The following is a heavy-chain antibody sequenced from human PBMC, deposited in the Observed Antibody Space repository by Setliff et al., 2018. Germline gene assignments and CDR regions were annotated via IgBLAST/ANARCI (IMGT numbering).Heavy chain of an antibody. CDR1: GYTFTNYA. V-gene: IGHV1-3*01. J-gene: IGHJ5*02. D-gene: IGHD1-26*01. CDR2: ISGGNGNT. CDR3: ARDRRANGIWFDP. Sequence: ASVKVSCKASGYTFTNYAMHWVRQAPGQRLEWLGWISGGNGNTKYSQKFQGRVTITRDTSASTGYMELSSLRSEDTAIYYCARDRRANGIWFDPWGQGALVTVSS.